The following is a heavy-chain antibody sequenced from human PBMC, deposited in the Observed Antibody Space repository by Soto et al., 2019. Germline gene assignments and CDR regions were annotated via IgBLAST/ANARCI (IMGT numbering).Heavy chain of an antibody. CDR2: ISGSGGST. V-gene: IGHV3-23*01. CDR1: GFTFSSYA. Sequence: GGSLRLSCAASGFTFSSYAMSWVRQAPGKGLEWVSAISGSGGSTYYADSVKGRFTISRDNSKNTLYLQMNSLRAEDTAVYYCAKEAGYSSGASRGGFDYWGQGTLVTVSS. CDR3: AKEAGYSSGASRGGFDY. J-gene: IGHJ4*02. D-gene: IGHD6-19*01.